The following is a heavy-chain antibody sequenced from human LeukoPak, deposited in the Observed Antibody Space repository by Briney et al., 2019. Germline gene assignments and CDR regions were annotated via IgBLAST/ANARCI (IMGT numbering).Heavy chain of an antibody. CDR3: ARDQGGSGPTTYDY. CDR2: INTDGSDT. CDR1: GFTFSRSW. V-gene: IGHV3-74*03. Sequence: GRSLRLSCAASGFTFSRSWMHWVRQAPGKGLVWVSRINTDGSDTMYADSVKGRFTISRDNAKNTLYLQMNSLKAEDTAVYYCARDQGGSGPTTYDYWGQGNLVTVSS. D-gene: IGHD6-19*01. J-gene: IGHJ4*02.